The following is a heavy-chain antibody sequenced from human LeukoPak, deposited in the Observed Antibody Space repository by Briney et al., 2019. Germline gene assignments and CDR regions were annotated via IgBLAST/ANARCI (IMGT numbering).Heavy chain of an antibody. V-gene: IGHV3-48*01. J-gene: IGHJ4*02. CDR1: GFPLSSYS. Sequence: PGGSLRLSCAASGFPLSSYSINRVRQAPGKGLEWVSYISSSGSAIYYVDSVKGRFTVSRDNAKNSLYLQMNSLRAEDTAVYYCARVQPHYYDSSGYPPDYWGQGTLVTVSS. D-gene: IGHD3-22*01. CDR2: ISSSGSAI. CDR3: ARVQPHYYDSSGYPPDY.